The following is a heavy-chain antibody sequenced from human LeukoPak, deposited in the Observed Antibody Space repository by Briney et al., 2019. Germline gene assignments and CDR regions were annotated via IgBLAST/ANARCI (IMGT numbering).Heavy chain of an antibody. CDR1: GGSISSSSYY. CDR2: IYYSGST. J-gene: IGHJ3*02. D-gene: IGHD3-22*01. CDR3: ARANDYYDSSGQLGNAFDI. V-gene: IGHV4-39*07. Sequence: PETLPLTCTVSGGSISSSSYYWGWIRQPPGKGLEWIGSIYYSGSTYYNPSLKSRVTISVDTSKNQFSLKLSSVTAADTAVYYCARANDYYDSSGQLGNAFDIWGQGTMVTVSS.